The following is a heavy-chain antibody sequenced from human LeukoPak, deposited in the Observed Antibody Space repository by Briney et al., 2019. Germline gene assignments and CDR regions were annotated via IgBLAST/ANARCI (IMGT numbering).Heavy chain of an antibody. CDR1: VGSISRGVHY. CDR2: IYCSGST. V-gene: IGHV4-31*03. Sequence: SQTLSVTCTVSVGSISRGVHYWSWTRHHPGKGLECIGYIYCSGSTNYNPSLKSRVTISVDTSKNQFSLKLSSVTAADTAVYYCAREVPAGTKGDWFDPWGQGTLVTVSS. J-gene: IGHJ5*02. D-gene: IGHD2-2*01. CDR3: AREVPAGTKGDWFDP.